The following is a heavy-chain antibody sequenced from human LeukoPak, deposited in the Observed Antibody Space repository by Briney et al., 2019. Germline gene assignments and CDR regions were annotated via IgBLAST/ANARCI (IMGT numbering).Heavy chain of an antibody. CDR1: GFTFSNYW. D-gene: IGHD1-26*01. V-gene: IGHV3-48*04. CDR3: ASPSGSYGDGAFDI. CDR2: ISSRGSAI. J-gene: IGHJ3*02. Sequence: GGSLRLSCVGSGFTFSNYWINWVRQAPGKGLEWVSYISSRGSAIYYADSVKGRFTISRDNARNSLYLQMNSLRAEDTAVYYCASPSGSYGDGAFDIWGQGTMVTVSS.